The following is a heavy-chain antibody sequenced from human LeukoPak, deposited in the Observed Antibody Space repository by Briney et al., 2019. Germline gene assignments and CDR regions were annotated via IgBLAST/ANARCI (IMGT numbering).Heavy chain of an antibody. Sequence: ASVKVSCKASGYTFTGYHMHWVRQAPGQGLEWMGRINPNSGGTNYAQKFQGRVTMTRDTSISTAYMELSRLRSDDTAVYYCARAPTRGYYDSSAPDYWGQGTLVTVSS. CDR3: ARAPTRGYYDSSAPDY. J-gene: IGHJ4*02. CDR1: GYTFTGYH. V-gene: IGHV1-2*06. D-gene: IGHD3-22*01. CDR2: INPNSGGT.